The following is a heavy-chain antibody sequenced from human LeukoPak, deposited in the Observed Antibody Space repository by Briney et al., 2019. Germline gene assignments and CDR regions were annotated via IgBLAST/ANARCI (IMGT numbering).Heavy chain of an antibody. CDR3: ARVSRFWSGYYQDY. CDR1: GGSFSGYY. J-gene: IGHJ4*02. CDR2: INHSGST. V-gene: IGHV4-34*01. Sequence: NPSETLSLTCAVYGGSFSGYYWSWIRQPPGKGLEWIGEINHSGSTNYNPSLKSRVTISVDTSKNQFSLKLSSVTAADTAVYYCARVSRFWSGYYQDYWGQGTLVTVSS. D-gene: IGHD3-3*01.